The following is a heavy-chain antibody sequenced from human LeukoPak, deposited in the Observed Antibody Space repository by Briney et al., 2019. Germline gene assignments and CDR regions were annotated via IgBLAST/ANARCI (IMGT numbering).Heavy chain of an antibody. CDR2: ISSGSRTI. J-gene: IGHJ4*02. Sequence: PGGSLRLSCAASGFTFSSYSMNWVRQAPGKGLEWVSYISSGSRTIHYADSVKGRFTISRDNAKNSLYLQMNSLRAEDTAVYYCARGPPHYYDSSGYFDYWGQGTLVTVSS. CDR3: ARGPPHYYDSSGYFDY. CDR1: GFTFSSYS. D-gene: IGHD3-22*01. V-gene: IGHV3-48*04.